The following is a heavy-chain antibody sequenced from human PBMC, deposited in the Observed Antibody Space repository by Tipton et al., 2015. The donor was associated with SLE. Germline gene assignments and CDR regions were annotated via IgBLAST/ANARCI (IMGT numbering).Heavy chain of an antibody. CDR3: AKDLKGYGGPLDY. D-gene: IGHD1-26*01. J-gene: IGHJ4*02. CDR2: ISGSDGST. Sequence: LSLTCAASGFTFSSYAMSWVRQAPGKGLEWVSAISGSDGSTYYADSVKGRFTISRDNSKNTLYLQMNSLRAEDTAVYYCAKDLKGYGGPLDYWGQGTLVTVSS. CDR1: GFTFSSYA. V-gene: IGHV3-23*01.